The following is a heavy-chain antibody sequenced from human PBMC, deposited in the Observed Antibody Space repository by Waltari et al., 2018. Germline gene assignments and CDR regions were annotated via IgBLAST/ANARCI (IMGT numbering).Heavy chain of an antibody. Sequence: QVQLVQSGAEVKKPGASVKVSCKASGYTFTSYAMHWVRQAPGQRLEWMGGINAGNGNTKYSQEVQGRVTITRDTSASTAYMELSSLRSEDMAVYYCARGWFTIFGVVTPNWFDPWGQGTLVTVSS. V-gene: IGHV1-3*03. CDR2: INAGNGNT. J-gene: IGHJ5*02. CDR1: GYTFTSYA. CDR3: ARGWFTIFGVVTPNWFDP. D-gene: IGHD3-3*01.